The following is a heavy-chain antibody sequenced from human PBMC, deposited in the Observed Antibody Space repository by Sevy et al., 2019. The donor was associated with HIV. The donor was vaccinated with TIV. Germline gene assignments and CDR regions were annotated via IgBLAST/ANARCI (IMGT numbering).Heavy chain of an antibody. Sequence: ASLKVSCKVSGSTLTRLSMHWVRLAPGKGLEWMASFDPEDGKTVYAQKSQGRVTMTEDTSTDTAYMGLCSLRSEDTAVYYCSTTKDYYDNSGDPFDYWGQGTLVTVSS. J-gene: IGHJ4*02. CDR2: FDPEDGKT. CDR3: STTKDYYDNSGDPFDY. V-gene: IGHV1-24*01. D-gene: IGHD3-22*01. CDR1: GSTLTRLS.